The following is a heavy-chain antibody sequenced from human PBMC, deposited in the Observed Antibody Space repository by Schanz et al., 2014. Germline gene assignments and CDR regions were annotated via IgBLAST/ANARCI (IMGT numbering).Heavy chain of an antibody. Sequence: EVQLLESGGGLVQPGGSLRLSCAASGYTFSSYSMHWVRQGTGKGLEWVSTTGYLGDTYYPDSVKGRFTVSRDSGQNSLYLQMNSLRAGDTAVYYCARGTDWNLHYWGQGALVTVSS. CDR2: TGYLGDT. D-gene: IGHD1-1*01. CDR1: GYTFSSYS. V-gene: IGHV3-13*01. CDR3: ARGTDWNLHY. J-gene: IGHJ4*02.